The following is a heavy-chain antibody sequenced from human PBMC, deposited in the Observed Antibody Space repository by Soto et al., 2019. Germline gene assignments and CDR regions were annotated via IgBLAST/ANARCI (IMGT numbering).Heavy chain of an antibody. CDR1: GGSISSSGYY. V-gene: IGHV4-39*01. J-gene: IGHJ4*02. D-gene: IGHD2-15*01. CDR2: IYYSGST. Sequence: SETLSLTCTVSGGSISSSGYYWGWIRQPPGKGLEWIGSIYYSGSTYYNPSLKSRVTISVDTSKNQFSLKLSSVTAADTAVYYCARHGHLGYCSGGSCYYGTVDYWGQGTLVTVSS. CDR3: ARHGHLGYCSGGSCYYGTVDY.